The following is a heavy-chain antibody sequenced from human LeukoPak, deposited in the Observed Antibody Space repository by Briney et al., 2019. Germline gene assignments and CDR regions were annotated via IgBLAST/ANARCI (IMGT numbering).Heavy chain of an antibody. D-gene: IGHD5-12*01. J-gene: IGHJ3*02. Sequence: GGSLRLSCAASGFTFSSYEMNWVSQAPGKGLEWVSYITSSGSTIYYADSVKGRFTISRDNAKNSLYLQMNSLRAEDTAVYYCARISAYVQGGAFDIWGQGIMVTVSS. V-gene: IGHV3-48*03. CDR2: ITSSGSTI. CDR3: ARISAYVQGGAFDI. CDR1: GFTFSSYE.